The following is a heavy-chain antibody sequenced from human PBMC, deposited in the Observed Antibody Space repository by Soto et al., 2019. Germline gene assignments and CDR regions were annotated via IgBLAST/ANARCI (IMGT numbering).Heavy chain of an antibody. J-gene: IGHJ6*02. V-gene: IGHV1-18*01. CDR3: AREGVAPYYYYGMDV. D-gene: IGHD5-12*01. CDR1: GYTFTRSG. Sequence: ASVKVSCKASGYTFTRSGISWVRQAPGQGLEWMGWISTYNGDTNYAQTFQGRVTMTTATSTSTVHMEVRSLRSDDRAVYYCAREGVAPYYYYGMDVWGQGTTVTVSS. CDR2: ISTYNGDT.